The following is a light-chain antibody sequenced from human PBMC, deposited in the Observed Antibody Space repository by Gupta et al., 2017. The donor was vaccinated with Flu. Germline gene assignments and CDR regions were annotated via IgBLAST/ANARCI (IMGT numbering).Light chain of an antibody. J-gene: IGKJ2*01. CDR2: AAS. Sequence: PSFLSASVGDRVTITCRASQGISSYLAWYQQKPGKGPKLLIYAASTLQSGVPSRFSGSGSGTEFTLTISSLQPEDFATYYCQQLNSYPPTFGQGTKLEIK. CDR1: QGISSY. CDR3: QQLNSYPPT. V-gene: IGKV1-9*01.